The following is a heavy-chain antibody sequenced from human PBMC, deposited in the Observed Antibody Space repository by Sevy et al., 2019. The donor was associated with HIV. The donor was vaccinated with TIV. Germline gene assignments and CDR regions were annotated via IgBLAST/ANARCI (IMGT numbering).Heavy chain of an antibody. V-gene: IGHV3-30-3*01. CDR3: VRETTMLPRGAFDF. CDR2: ISFDGTAK. Sequence: GGSLRLSCAASGFTFSSYPMHWVRRAPGKGLEWGSFISFDGTAKYYADSVKGRFTITRDNSKNTLFLQMNSLRAEDTAFYYCVRETTMLPRGAFDFWGQGTMVTVSS. J-gene: IGHJ3*01. D-gene: IGHD3-10*01. CDR1: GFTFSSYP.